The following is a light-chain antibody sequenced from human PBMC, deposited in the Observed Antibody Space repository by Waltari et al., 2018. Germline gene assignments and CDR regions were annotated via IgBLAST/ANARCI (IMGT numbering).Light chain of an antibody. V-gene: IGKV3-15*01. J-gene: IGKJ2*01. CDR3: QHYDNWPPSYT. CDR2: AAS. Sequence: ETMMTQSPGTLSVSPGQRATLSCRASQSVGSNLAWYQQKPGQAPRLLIYAASTRATVIPTRFAGSASGTEFTLTISSLQSEDFAVYYCQHYDNWPPSYTFGRGTKLEIE. CDR1: QSVGSN.